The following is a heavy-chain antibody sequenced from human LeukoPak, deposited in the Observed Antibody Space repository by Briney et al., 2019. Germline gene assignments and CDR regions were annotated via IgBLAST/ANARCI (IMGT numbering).Heavy chain of an antibody. CDR1: GGSISSYY. CDR2: IYYSGST. CDR3: AREVRYSSGHFDY. D-gene: IGHD6-19*01. Sequence: SETLSLTCTVSGGSISSYYWSWIRQPAGKGLEWIGSIYYSGSTYYNPSLKSRVTISVDTSKSQFSLKLSSVTAADTAVYYCAREVRYSSGHFDYWGQGTLVTVSS. V-gene: IGHV4-59*05. J-gene: IGHJ4*02.